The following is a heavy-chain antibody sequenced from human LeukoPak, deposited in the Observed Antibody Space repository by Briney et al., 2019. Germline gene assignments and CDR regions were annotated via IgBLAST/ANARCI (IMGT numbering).Heavy chain of an antibody. J-gene: IGHJ5*02. CDR1: GYTFTGYY. CDR2: INPNSGGT. D-gene: IGHD2-2*01. V-gene: IGHV1-2*02. Sequence: ASVKVSCKASGYTFTGYYMHWVRQAPGQGLEWMGWINPNSGGTNYAQKFQGRVTMTRDTSISTAYMELSRLRSDDTAVYYCARESYCSSTSCYAGGVASANWFDPWGQGTLVTASS. CDR3: ARESYCSSTSCYAGGVASANWFDP.